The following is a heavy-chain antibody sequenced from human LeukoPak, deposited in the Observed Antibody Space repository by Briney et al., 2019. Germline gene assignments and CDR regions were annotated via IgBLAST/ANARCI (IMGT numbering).Heavy chain of an antibody. Sequence: ASVKVSCKASGYTFTGYYMHWVRQAPGQGLEWMGWINPNSGGTNYAQKFQGRVTMTRDTSISTAYMELSSLRSEDTAVYYCARDSGSYYPVYYFDYWGQGTLVTVSS. V-gene: IGHV1-2*02. CDR1: GYTFTGYY. CDR3: ARDSGSYYPVYYFDY. J-gene: IGHJ4*02. D-gene: IGHD1-26*01. CDR2: INPNSGGT.